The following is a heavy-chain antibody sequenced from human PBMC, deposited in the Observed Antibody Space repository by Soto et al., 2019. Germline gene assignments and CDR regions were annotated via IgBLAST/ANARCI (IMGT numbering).Heavy chain of an antibody. Sequence: PSETLSLTCTVSGGSISSYYWSWIRQPPGKGLEWIGYIYYSGSTNYNPSLKSRVTISVDTSKNQFSLKLSSVTAADTAVYYCAGDSSGYHFDYWGQGTLVTVSS. V-gene: IGHV4-59*01. CDR1: GGSISSYY. J-gene: IGHJ4*02. D-gene: IGHD3-22*01. CDR3: AGDSSGYHFDY. CDR2: IYYSGST.